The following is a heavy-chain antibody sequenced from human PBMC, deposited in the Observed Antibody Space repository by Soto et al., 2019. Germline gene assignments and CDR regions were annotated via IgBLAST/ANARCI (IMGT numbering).Heavy chain of an antibody. CDR3: AREQYNWKI. V-gene: IGHV4-59*01. J-gene: IGHJ4*02. Sequence: SETLSLTCSVSGDSIRSYYWTWIRQPPGKGLQWIGYVFHTGNTNYNPSLKSRVTISEDASKNQVSLRLTSMTAADTAVYFCAREQYNWKIWGQGTLVTAPQ. CDR2: VFHTGNT. D-gene: IGHD1-20*01. CDR1: GDSIRSYY.